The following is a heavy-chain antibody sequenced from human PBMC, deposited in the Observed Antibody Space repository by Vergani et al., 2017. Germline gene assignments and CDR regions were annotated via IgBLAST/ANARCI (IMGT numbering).Heavy chain of an antibody. CDR1: GFTFSSYW. D-gene: IGHD3-3*01. J-gene: IGHJ6*03. Sequence: EVQLVESGGGLVQPGGSLRLSCAASGFTFSSYWMSWVRQAPGKGLEWVANIKQDGSEKYYVDSVKGRFTISRDNAKNSLYLQMNSLRAEDTAVYYCARDRHDFWSGSPRNYYYYYYMDVWGKGTTVTVSS. CDR3: ARDRHDFWSGSPRNYYYYYYMDV. V-gene: IGHV3-7*01. CDR2: IKQDGSEK.